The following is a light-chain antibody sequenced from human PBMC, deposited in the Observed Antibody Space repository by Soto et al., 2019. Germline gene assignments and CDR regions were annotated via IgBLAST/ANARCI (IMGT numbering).Light chain of an antibody. CDR3: QSYDSSLGGSNV. CDR2: GNS. J-gene: IGLJ1*01. V-gene: IGLV1-40*01. Sequence: QSVLTQPPSVSGAPGQRVTISCTGSSSNIGAGYDVHWYQQLPGTAPKLLIYGNSNRPSGVPDRFSGSKSGTSASLAITGLQAEDEADYYCQSYDSSLGGSNVFGTGTKPTVL. CDR1: SSNIGAGYD.